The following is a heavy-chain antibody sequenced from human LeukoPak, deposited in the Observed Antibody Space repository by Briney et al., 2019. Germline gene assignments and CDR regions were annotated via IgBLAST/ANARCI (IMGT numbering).Heavy chain of an antibody. Sequence: SQTLSLTCTVSGGSISSGGYYWSWIRQHPGKGLEWIGYIYYSGSTYYNPSLKSRVTISVDTSKNQFSLKLSSVTAADTAVYYCARGYDSSGYYFWYFDYWGQGTLVTVSS. V-gene: IGHV4-31*03. CDR1: GGSISSGGYY. CDR2: IYYSGST. J-gene: IGHJ4*02. D-gene: IGHD3-22*01. CDR3: ARGYDSSGYYFWYFDY.